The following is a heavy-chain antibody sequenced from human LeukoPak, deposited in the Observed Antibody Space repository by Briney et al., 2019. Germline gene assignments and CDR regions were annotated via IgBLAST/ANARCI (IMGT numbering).Heavy chain of an antibody. V-gene: IGHV4-34*01. Sequence: SETLSLTCAVYGGSFSGYYWSWIRQPPGKGLEWIGEINHSGSTNYNPSLKSRVTISVDTSKNQFSLKLSSVTAADTAVYYCASPPRAYYYGSGRSGWFDPWGQGTLVTVSS. CDR2: INHSGST. CDR1: GGSFSGYY. J-gene: IGHJ5*02. D-gene: IGHD3-10*01. CDR3: ASPPRAYYYGSGRSGWFDP.